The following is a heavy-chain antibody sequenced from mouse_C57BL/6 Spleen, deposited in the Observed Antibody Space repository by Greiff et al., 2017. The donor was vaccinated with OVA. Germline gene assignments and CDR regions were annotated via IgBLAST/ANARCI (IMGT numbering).Heavy chain of an antibody. Sequence: QVQLKQSGPELVKPGASVKISCKASGYAFSSSWMNWVKQRPGKGLEWIGRIYPGDGDTNYNGKFKGKATLTADKSSSTAYMQLSSLTSEDSAVYFCARRDYGRSPPWFAYWGQGTLVTVSA. CDR3: ARRDYGRSPPWFAY. D-gene: IGHD1-1*01. CDR1: GYAFSSSW. CDR2: IYPGDGDT. V-gene: IGHV1-82*01. J-gene: IGHJ3*01.